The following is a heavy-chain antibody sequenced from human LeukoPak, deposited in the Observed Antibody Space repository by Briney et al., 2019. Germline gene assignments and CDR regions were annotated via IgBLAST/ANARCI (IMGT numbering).Heavy chain of an antibody. CDR1: GFTFSDYY. CDR2: ISSSGSTI. D-gene: IGHD4-17*01. J-gene: IGHJ3*02. Sequence: GGSLGLSCAASGFTFSDYYVSWIRQAPGKGLEWVSYISSSGSTIYYADSVKGRFTISRDNAKNSLYLQMNSLRAEDTAVYYCARADYGDYVDDAFDIWGQGTMVTVSS. V-gene: IGHV3-11*01. CDR3: ARADYGDYVDDAFDI.